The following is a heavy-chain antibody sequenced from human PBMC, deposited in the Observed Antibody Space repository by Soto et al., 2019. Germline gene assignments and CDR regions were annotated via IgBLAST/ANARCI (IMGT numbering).Heavy chain of an antibody. CDR2: ISSSSSTI. V-gene: IGHV3-48*02. J-gene: IGHJ6*02. CDR3: ARDIVLAAAGSNYYYYGMDV. D-gene: IGHD6-13*01. Sequence: PGGSLRLSCAASGFTFSSYSMNWVRQAPGKGLEWVSYISSSSSTIYYADSVKGRFTISRDNAKNSLYLQMNSLRDEDTAVYYCARDIVLAAAGSNYYYYGMDVWGQGTTVTVSS. CDR1: GFTFSSYS.